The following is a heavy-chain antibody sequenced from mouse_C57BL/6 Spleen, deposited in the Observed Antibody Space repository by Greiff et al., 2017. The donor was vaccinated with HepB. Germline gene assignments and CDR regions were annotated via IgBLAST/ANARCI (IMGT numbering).Heavy chain of an antibody. V-gene: IGHV6-3*01. CDR3: TGGYFDY. J-gene: IGHJ2*01. CDR2: IRLKSDNYAT. CDR1: GFTFSNYW. Sequence: EVQLVESGGGLVQPGGSMKLSCVASGFTFSNYWMNWVRQSPEKGLEWVAQIRLKSDNYATHYAESVKGRFTVSRDDSKSSVYLQMNNLRAEGTGIYYCTGGYFDYWGQGTTLTVSS.